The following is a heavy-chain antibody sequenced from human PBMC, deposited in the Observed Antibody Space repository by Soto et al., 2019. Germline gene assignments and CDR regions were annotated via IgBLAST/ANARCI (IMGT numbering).Heavy chain of an antibody. CDR2: IYYSGST. J-gene: IGHJ4*02. CDR3: ARDFPYYGSEATEGYFDY. V-gene: IGHV4-30-4*01. Sequence: QVQLQESGPGLVKPSQTLSLTCTVSGGSISSGDYYWSWIRQPPGKGLEWIGYIYYSGSTYYNPSLKSRVTISVDTSKNQFSLKLSSVTAADTAVYYSARDFPYYGSEATEGYFDYWGQGTLVTVSS. CDR1: GGSISSGDYY. D-gene: IGHD3-10*01.